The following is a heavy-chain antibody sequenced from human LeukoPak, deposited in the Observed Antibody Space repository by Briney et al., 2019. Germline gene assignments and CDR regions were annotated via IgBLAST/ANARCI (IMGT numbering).Heavy chain of an antibody. J-gene: IGHJ4*02. CDR2: TRNKAKRYTT. D-gene: IGHD4-17*01. V-gene: IGHV3-72*01. CDR1: GFTFSDRY. CDR3: ARIAVTGYYFDY. Sequence: GRSLRLSCAVSGFTFSDRYMEGVSQAPGRGREGVGRTRNKAKRYTTEEAAAVKGRVTISRDVSKNSLYLQMDSLRTEDTAVYYSARIAVTGYYFDYWGQGTLVTVSS.